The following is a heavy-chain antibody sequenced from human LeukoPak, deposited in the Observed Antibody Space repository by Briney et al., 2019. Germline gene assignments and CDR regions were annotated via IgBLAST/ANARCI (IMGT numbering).Heavy chain of an antibody. J-gene: IGHJ4*02. D-gene: IGHD5-18*01. CDR2: IKQDGSKQ. Sequence: PGGSLRLSCAASGFTFSDFWMSWVRQAPGKGLEWVANIKQDGSKQYYLDSVKGRFTISRDNAENSLYLQMNSLRAEDTAVYYCARGQYSSGYWGQGTLVTVSS. V-gene: IGHV3-7*01. CDR1: GFTFSDFW. CDR3: ARGQYSSGY.